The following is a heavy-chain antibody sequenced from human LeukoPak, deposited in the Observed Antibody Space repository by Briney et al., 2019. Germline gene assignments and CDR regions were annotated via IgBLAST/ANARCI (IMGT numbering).Heavy chain of an antibody. J-gene: IGHJ4*02. CDR3: ATAVRGVVIDY. D-gene: IGHD3-3*01. CDR1: GYTFTSYG. CDR2: FDPEDGET. Sequence: GASVKVSCKASGYTFTSYGISWVRQAPGQGLEWMGGFDPEDGETIYAQKFQGRVTMTEDTSTDTAYMELSSLRSEDTAVYYCATAVRGVVIDYWGQGTLVTVSS. V-gene: IGHV1-24*01.